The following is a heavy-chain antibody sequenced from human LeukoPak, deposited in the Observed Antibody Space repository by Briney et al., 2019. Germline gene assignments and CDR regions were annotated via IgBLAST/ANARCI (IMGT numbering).Heavy chain of an antibody. V-gene: IGHV1-18*01. CDR3: ARDIVVVPAADYGMDV. Sequence: GASVKVSFKDSGYTFTRYGISWVRQAPGQGGEWMGWISAYNGNTNYAQKLQGRVTMTTDTSTSTAYMELRSLRSDDTAVYYCARDIVVVPAADYGMDVWGQGTTVTVSS. CDR2: ISAYNGNT. D-gene: IGHD2-2*01. CDR1: GYTFTRYG. J-gene: IGHJ6*02.